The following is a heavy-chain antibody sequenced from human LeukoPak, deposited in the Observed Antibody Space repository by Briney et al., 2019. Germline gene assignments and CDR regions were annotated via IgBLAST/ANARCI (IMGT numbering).Heavy chain of an antibody. D-gene: IGHD3-16*01. V-gene: IGHV3-7*01. CDR2: IKQDGSET. CDR1: GFTFSDYW. CDR3: AKGGGLFDF. Sequence: GGSLRLSCAAPGFTFSDYWMSWVRQAPGKGLKWVANIKQDGSETYYVDSVKGRFTISRDNAKRSVYLQMNSLRAEDTALYFCAKGGGLFDFWGQGTLVTVSS. J-gene: IGHJ4*02.